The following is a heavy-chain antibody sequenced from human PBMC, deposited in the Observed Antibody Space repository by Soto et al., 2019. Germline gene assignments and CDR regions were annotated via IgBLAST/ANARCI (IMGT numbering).Heavy chain of an antibody. CDR3: AKDSPVSGNYQDLDY. CDR1: RYTFTNVY. CDR2: LTPGGETT. D-gene: IGHD1-26*01. Sequence: ASVKVSCKASRYTFTNVYIHWGRQAPGKGLEWVSALTPGGETTYHIDSVKGRFTISRDNAKNTLYLQMNSLTDADTAVYYCAKDSPVSGNYQDLDYWGPGTLVTVSS. V-gene: IGHV3-23*01. J-gene: IGHJ4*02.